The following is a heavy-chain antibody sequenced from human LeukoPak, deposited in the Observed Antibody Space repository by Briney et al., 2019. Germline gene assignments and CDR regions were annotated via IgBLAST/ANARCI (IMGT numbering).Heavy chain of an antibody. CDR3: ARARLSRDTATDFDY. J-gene: IGHJ4*02. D-gene: IGHD5-18*01. V-gene: IGHV1-46*01. CDR1: GYTFTSYY. Sequence: ASVKVSCKASGYTFTSYYMHWVRQAPGQGLEWMGIINPSGGSTSYAQKFQGRVTMTRDTSTSTVYMGLSSLRSEDTAVYYCARARLSRDTATDFDYWGQGTLVTVSS. CDR2: INPSGGST.